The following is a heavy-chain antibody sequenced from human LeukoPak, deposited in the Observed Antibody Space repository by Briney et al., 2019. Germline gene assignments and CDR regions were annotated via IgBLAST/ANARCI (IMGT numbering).Heavy chain of an antibody. CDR2: ISSSSSTI. J-gene: IGHJ4*02. CDR1: GFTFSSYS. D-gene: IGHD6-6*01. CDR3: ARVPGRQQLVRGWDY. Sequence: PGGSLRLSCAASGFTFSSYSMNWVRQAPGKGLEWVSYISSSSSTIYYADSVKGRFTISRDNAKNSLYLQMNSLRAEDTAVYYCARVPGRQQLVRGWDYWGQGTLVTVSS. V-gene: IGHV3-48*01.